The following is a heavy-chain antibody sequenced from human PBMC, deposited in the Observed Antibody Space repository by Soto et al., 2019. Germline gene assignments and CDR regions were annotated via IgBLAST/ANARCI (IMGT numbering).Heavy chain of an antibody. V-gene: IGHV1-2*02. CDR2: INPNNGDT. CDR3: ARDQWFGELSSGAIAY. D-gene: IGHD3-10*01. CDR1: GYTFTGYY. Sequence: ASVKVSCKTSGYTFTGYYIHWVRQAPGQGPEYMGWINPNNGDTAFAQNFQGRVTMTRDTSITTAFMELSRLRVDDTAVYYCARDQWFGELSSGAIAYWGRGTRVTVSS. J-gene: IGHJ4*02.